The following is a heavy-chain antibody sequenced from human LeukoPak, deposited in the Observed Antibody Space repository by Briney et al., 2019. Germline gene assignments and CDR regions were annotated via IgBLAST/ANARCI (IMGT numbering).Heavy chain of an antibody. CDR2: IRSDGSDT. CDR1: GFTFSDTW. Sequence: GGSLRLSCAASGFTFSDTWMHWVRQAPGKGLVWVSRIRSDGSDTRYAESVKGRFTISRDTSKNTLWLQMNSLRVDDTALYYCAKSLGGDYGSGSYYVVFDSWGQGTLVTVSS. V-gene: IGHV3-74*01. J-gene: IGHJ4*02. CDR3: AKSLGGDYGSGSYYVVFDS. D-gene: IGHD3-10*01.